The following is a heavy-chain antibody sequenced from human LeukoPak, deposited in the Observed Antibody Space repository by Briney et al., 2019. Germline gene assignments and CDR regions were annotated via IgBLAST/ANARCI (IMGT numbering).Heavy chain of an antibody. CDR1: GFTFDDYA. Sequence: GGSLRLSCAASGFTFDDYAMHWVRQAPGKGLEWVSGIMWKSGSTDYADSVKGRFTISRDNAKNSLYLQMNSLRAEDTALYYCAKEHGLAAVGIVFDYWGQGTLVTVSS. CDR3: AKEHGLAAVGIVFDY. D-gene: IGHD6-13*01. J-gene: IGHJ4*02. CDR2: IMWKSGST. V-gene: IGHV3-9*01.